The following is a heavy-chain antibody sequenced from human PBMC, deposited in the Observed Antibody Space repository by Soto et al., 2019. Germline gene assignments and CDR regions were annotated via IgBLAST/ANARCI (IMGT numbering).Heavy chain of an antibody. CDR2: IYHSGST. D-gene: IGHD6-13*01. CDR3: ARDRLRAAGNYYYYYYMDV. Sequence: SESLSLTCAVSSGSISSSNWWSWVRQPPGKGLEWIGEIYHSGSTNYNPSLKSRVTISVDKSKNQFSLKLSSVTAADTAVYYCARDRLRAAGNYYYYYYMDVWGKGTTVNVSS. V-gene: IGHV4-4*02. CDR1: SGSISSSNW. J-gene: IGHJ6*03.